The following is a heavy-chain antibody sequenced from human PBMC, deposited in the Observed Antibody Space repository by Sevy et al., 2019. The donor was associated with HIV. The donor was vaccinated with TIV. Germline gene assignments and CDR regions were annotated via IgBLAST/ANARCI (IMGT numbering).Heavy chain of an antibody. V-gene: IGHV3-21*01. CDR2: ISSSSSYI. D-gene: IGHD3-22*01. J-gene: IGHJ3*02. CDR1: GFTFSSYS. Sequence: GGSLRLSCAASGFTFSSYSMNWVRQAPGKGLEWVSSISSSSSYIYYADPVKGRFTISRDNAKNSLYLQMNSLRAEDTAVYYCASLQDEYYYDSSGAFDIWGQGTMVTVSS. CDR3: ASLQDEYYYDSSGAFDI.